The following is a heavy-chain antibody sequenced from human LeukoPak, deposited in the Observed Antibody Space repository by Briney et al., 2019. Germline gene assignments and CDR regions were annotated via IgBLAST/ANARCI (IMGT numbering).Heavy chain of an antibody. CDR2: IFSSGGT. CDR3: ATGGAYTSGWYNI. V-gene: IGHV4-4*09. CDR1: GGSVGGFY. Sequence: SETLSLTCTVSGGSVGGFYWTWIRQPPGGGMQWIGFIFSSGGTNYNPSLKSRVAISTDTSKNQVSLRATSVTAADTAVYYCATGGAYTSGWYNIWGQGTLVSVSS. J-gene: IGHJ4*02. D-gene: IGHD6-19*01.